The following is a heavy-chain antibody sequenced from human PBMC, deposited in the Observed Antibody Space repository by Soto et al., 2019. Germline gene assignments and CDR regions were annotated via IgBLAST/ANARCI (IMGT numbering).Heavy chain of an antibody. CDR1: GESFSGHI. J-gene: IGHJ4*02. D-gene: IGHD6-19*01. CDR3: ARGLITGSHYSGGWYYFDS. V-gene: IGHV4-34*01. CDR2: INHSGSA. Sequence: SETLSLTRAVYGESFSGHIWTWIRQTPGKGLQWIGQINHSGSASYNPSLKSRVTISVHTSNSQFSLELSSVTAADTAVYYCARGLITGSHYSGGWYYFDSWGQGTQVTVSS.